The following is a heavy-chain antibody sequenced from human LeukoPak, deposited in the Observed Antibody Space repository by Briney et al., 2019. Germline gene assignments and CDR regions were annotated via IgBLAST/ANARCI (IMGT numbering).Heavy chain of an antibody. Sequence: PGGSLRLSCAASGFTFSSYAMSWVRQAPGKGLEWVAAISGSGGATYYADSVKGRFTISRDNSKNTLYLQLSSLRAEDTAVYYCAKLLSPGYSAYDWHAFDIWGQGTMVTVSS. CDR2: ISGSGGAT. CDR3: AKLLSPGYSAYDWHAFDI. V-gene: IGHV3-23*01. D-gene: IGHD5-12*01. J-gene: IGHJ3*02. CDR1: GFTFSSYA.